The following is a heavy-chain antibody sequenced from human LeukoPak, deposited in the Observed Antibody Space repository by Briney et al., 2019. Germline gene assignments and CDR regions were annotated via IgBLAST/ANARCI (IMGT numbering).Heavy chain of an antibody. Sequence: SETLSLTCTVSGGSFSSSSYFWGRIRQPPGKGLEWIGSINYSGSTFYNPSLKSRVTISVDTSKNQFSLKVSSVTAADTAVYYCARLGSAYDNYFFDYWGQGTLVTVSS. CDR3: ARLGSAYDNYFFDY. J-gene: IGHJ4*02. CDR1: GGSFSSSSYF. V-gene: IGHV4-39*01. CDR2: INYSGST. D-gene: IGHD3-9*01.